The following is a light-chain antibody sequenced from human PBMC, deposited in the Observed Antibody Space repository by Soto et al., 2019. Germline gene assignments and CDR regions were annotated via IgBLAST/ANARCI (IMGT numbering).Light chain of an antibody. Sequence: QAVVTQPASVSGSPGQSITISCTGTSSDVGGSNFVSWYQQHPGEAPKLIIYDVSYRPSGVSDRFSASKSGNTASLTISGLQAEDEADYYCSSSTSGRTYVVFGGGTKLTVL. CDR2: DVS. V-gene: IGLV2-14*01. J-gene: IGLJ2*01. CDR3: SSSTSGRTYVV. CDR1: SSDVGGSNF.